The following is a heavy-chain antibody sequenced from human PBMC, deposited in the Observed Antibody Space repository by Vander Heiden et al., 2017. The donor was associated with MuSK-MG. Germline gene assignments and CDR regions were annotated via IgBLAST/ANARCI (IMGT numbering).Heavy chain of an antibody. CDR1: GFTFNIYA. CDR3: AKDSRVDVYGSGVRCYHLDY. D-gene: IGHD2-15*01. V-gene: IGHV3-23*01. CDR2: IIGSGRST. Sequence: EVQLLESGGGLVQPGGSLRLSCAASGFTFNIYALSWVRQAPGKGLEWVSGIIGSGRSTYYADSVEGRFTIARDNSKNTLYLQMNSLRAEETAMYYCAKDSRVDVYGSGVRCYHLDYWGQGTMVTVYS. J-gene: IGHJ4*02.